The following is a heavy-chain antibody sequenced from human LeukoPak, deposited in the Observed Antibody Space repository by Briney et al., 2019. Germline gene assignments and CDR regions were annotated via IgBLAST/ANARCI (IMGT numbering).Heavy chain of an antibody. CDR1: GGSISSGDYY. CDR3: ARVSGSYYDGYYFDY. Sequence: SETLSLTCTVSGGSISSGDYYWSWIRQPPGKGLEWMGYIYYSGSTYYNPSLKSRVTTSVDTSKNQFSLKLSSVTAADTAVYYCARVSGSYYDGYYFDYWGQGXLVTVSS. CDR2: IYYSGST. D-gene: IGHD1-26*01. V-gene: IGHV4-30-4*08. J-gene: IGHJ4*02.